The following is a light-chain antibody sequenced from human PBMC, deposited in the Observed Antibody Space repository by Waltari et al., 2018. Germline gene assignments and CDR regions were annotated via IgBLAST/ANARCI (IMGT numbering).Light chain of an antibody. Sequence: QSVLTQPPSVSAAPGQRVTISCTGSSSNIGAGYDVHWYKQLPGTAPNLLIAGNSNRPSGVPDRSSGSKSDTSASLAITGLQAEDEADYYCQSYDSSLSGRVFGGGTKLTVL. J-gene: IGLJ2*01. V-gene: IGLV1-40*01. CDR1: SSNIGAGYD. CDR2: GNS. CDR3: QSYDSSLSGRV.